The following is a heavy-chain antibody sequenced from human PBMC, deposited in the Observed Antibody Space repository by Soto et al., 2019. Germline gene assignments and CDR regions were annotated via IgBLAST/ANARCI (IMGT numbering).Heavy chain of an antibody. CDR2: INSDVSST. CDR3: ARVETCSSTSCYSVFDY. J-gene: IGHJ4*02. D-gene: IGHD2-2*01. Sequence: EVQLVESGGGLVQPGGSLRLSCAASGFTFSSYWMHWVRQAPGKGLVWVSRINSDVSSTTYADSVKGRFIISRDNAKNTLYLQMNSLRAEDTAVYYCARVETCSSTSCYSVFDYWSQGTLVTVSS. V-gene: IGHV3-74*03. CDR1: GFTFSSYW.